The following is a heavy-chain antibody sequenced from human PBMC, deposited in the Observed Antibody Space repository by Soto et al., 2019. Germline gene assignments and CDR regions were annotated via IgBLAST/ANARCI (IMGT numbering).Heavy chain of an antibody. V-gene: IGHV1-69*02. CDR3: ATEKSGAGRVGVYY. CDR2: IVPMLGIT. CDR1: GGTSTIYT. J-gene: IGHJ4*02. Sequence: QVPLVQSGAEVKKPGSSVKVSCAASGGTSTIYTITWVRQAPGQGLVWMGRIVPMLGITNYARNFQGRVTITADNSAGTAYMELSSLRFDDTAVYYCATEKSGAGRVGVYYWGQGTQVTVSS. D-gene: IGHD1-26*01.